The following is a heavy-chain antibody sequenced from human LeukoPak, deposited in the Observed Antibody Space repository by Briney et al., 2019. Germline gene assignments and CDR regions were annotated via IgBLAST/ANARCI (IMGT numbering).Heavy chain of an antibody. CDR1: GFTFSSYW. CDR2: IKQDGSEI. D-gene: IGHD3-10*02. V-gene: IGHV3-7*01. J-gene: IGHJ6*04. CDR3: AELGITMIGGV. Sequence: GGSLRLSCAASGFTFSSYWMSWVRQAPGKGLEWVANIKQDGSEIYYVDSVKGRFTISRDNAKNSLYLQMNSLRAEDTAVYYCAELGITMIGGVWGKGTTVAISS.